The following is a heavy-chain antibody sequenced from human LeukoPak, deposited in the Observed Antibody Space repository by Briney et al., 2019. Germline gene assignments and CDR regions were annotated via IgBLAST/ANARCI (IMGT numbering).Heavy chain of an antibody. CDR3: ARWATMVRGVSWFDP. D-gene: IGHD3-10*01. CDR2: IFYSGTT. V-gene: IGHV4-59*01. Sequence: PSETLSLTCTVSGASISSYYWSWIRQPPGKGLEWIGFIFYSGTTNYNPSLKGRVTMSVDTSKNHFSLKLNSMTAADTAVYYCARWATMVRGVSWFDPWGQGTPVTVSS. J-gene: IGHJ5*02. CDR1: GASISSYY.